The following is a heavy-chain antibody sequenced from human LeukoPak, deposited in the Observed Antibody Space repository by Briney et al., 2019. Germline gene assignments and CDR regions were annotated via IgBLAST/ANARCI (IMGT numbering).Heavy chain of an antibody. Sequence: ASVKVSCKASGSTFTSYYMHWVRQAPGQGLEWMGIINPSGSSTTYAQKFQGRVTMTRDTSTSIVYMELSSLGSEDTAVYYCARAGENYYDFYYWGQGTLVTVSS. CDR1: GSTFTSYY. D-gene: IGHD1-26*01. CDR3: ARAGENYYDFYY. CDR2: INPSGSST. V-gene: IGHV1-46*01. J-gene: IGHJ4*02.